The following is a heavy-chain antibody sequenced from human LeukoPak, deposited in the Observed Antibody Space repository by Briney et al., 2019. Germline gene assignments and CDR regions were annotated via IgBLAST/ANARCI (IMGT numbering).Heavy chain of an antibody. J-gene: IGHJ3*02. CDR2: IYYSGST. D-gene: IGHD3-16*01. V-gene: IGHV4-59*01. CDR1: GGSISGYY. Sequence: SETLSLTCAVSGGSISGYYWSWIRQSPDKGLEWIGYIYYSGSTNYNPSLQSRVTISVDTSKNQFSLKLSSVTAADTAVYYCARSLGDAFDIWGQGTMVTVSS. CDR3: ARSLGDAFDI.